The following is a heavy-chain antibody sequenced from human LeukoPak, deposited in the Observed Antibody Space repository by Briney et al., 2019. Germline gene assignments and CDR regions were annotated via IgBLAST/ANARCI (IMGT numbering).Heavy chain of an antibody. CDR3: GGDPGGSHYYFDY. CDR1: GGTFSSYA. D-gene: IGHD1-26*01. CDR2: INPRGGST. J-gene: IGHJ4*02. Sequence: ASVKVSCKASGGTFSSYAISWVRQAPGQGLEWMGIINPRGGSTNYAQKFQGRVTMTRDTSTSTVYMELSGLRSEDTAVYYCGGDPGGSHYYFDYWGQGTLVTVSS. V-gene: IGHV1-46*01.